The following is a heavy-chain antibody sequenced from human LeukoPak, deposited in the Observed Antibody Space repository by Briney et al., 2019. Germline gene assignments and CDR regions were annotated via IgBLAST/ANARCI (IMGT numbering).Heavy chain of an antibody. CDR1: GDSFSSNDYH. CDR3: ARHKEWYDWLDP. V-gene: IGHV4-39*01. D-gene: IGHD2-8*01. J-gene: IGHJ5*02. CDR2: SYYSGRT. Sequence: PSETLSLKCTVSGDSFSSNDYHWGWIRQPPGKGLEWIGISYYSGRTFYNPSLEGRVIISVDTYKNQFSLILTSVTAADTAVYYCARHKEWYDWLDPWGQGTLVIVSS.